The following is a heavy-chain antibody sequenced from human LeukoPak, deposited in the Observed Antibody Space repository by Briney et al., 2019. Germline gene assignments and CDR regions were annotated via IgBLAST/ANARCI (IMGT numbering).Heavy chain of an antibody. D-gene: IGHD3-22*01. Sequence: GASLRLSCTVSGFGVSSNHVAWVRQAPGKGLEWVSVRQPGNVSYYADSVKGRFATSADSSKNCLYLQMNNLRSEDTALYYCARERDYDTYFDYWGQGTLVIVSS. CDR1: GFGVSSNH. V-gene: IGHV3-53*01. CDR3: ARERDYDTYFDY. J-gene: IGHJ4*02. CDR2: RQPGNVS.